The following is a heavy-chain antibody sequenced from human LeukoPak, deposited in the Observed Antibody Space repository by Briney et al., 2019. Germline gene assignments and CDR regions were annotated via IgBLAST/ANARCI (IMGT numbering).Heavy chain of an antibody. V-gene: IGHV3-30*04. Sequence: GRSLRLSFAAPGFTFGSYVMHWVRQAPAKGVGRVQVISSDGTNKYYADAVKGRFTISRDNSKNTLYLKMNSLRAEDTAVYYCARDYYASGSFDYWGQGTLVTVSS. D-gene: IGHD3-10*01. CDR1: GFTFGSYV. CDR2: ISSDGTNK. CDR3: ARDYYASGSFDY. J-gene: IGHJ4*02.